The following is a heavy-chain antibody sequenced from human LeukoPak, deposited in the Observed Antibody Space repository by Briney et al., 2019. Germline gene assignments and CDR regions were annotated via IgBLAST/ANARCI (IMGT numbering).Heavy chain of an antibody. CDR3: ARGTKEDCSSSSCDWGDAFAI. J-gene: IGHJ3*02. D-gene: IGHD2-2*01. V-gene: IGHV1-69*01. CDR1: GGTFSSYG. Sequence: ASVKVSCKASGGTFSSYGISWVRQAPGQGLEWMGGIIPIFGTANYAQKFQGRVTITADESTSTAYMELSSLRSEDTAVYYCARGTKEDCSSSSCDWGDAFAIWGQGTMVTVSS. CDR2: IIPIFGTA.